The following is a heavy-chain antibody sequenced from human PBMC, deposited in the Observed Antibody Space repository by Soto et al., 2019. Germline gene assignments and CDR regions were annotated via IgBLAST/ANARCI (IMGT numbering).Heavy chain of an antibody. J-gene: IGHJ4*02. Sequence: EVHLVESGGGLVKPGGSLRLSCAASSFTFGNAWMNWFRQAPGKGLEWVGRIKSKIHGGTTDYAAPVRGRFTISRDDSKNTLFLQMNSLKTEDAAVYYCTTVHFDVLTGSFDYWGQGTLVTVSS. CDR3: TTVHFDVLTGSFDY. CDR1: SFTFGNAW. CDR2: IKSKIHGGTT. D-gene: IGHD3-9*01. V-gene: IGHV3-15*07.